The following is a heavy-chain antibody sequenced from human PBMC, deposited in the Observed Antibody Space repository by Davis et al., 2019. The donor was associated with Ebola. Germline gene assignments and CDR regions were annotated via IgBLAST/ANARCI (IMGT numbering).Heavy chain of an antibody. D-gene: IGHD3-10*02. CDR3: ARHYVYDYYMGLDV. CDR1: GFRVSDPY. Sequence: GESLKISCAASGFRVSDPYMSWVRQAPGKGLEWVSVIYTGGRTYYTDSVKGRFTIPRDNSKNTIYLQMNSLRAEDTAVYYCARHYVYDYYMGLDVWGQGTTVTVSS. CDR2: IYTGGRT. J-gene: IGHJ6*02. V-gene: IGHV3-66*04.